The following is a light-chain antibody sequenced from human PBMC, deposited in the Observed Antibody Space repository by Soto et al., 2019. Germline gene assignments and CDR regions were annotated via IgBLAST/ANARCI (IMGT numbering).Light chain of an antibody. Sequence: QSVLTQPASVSGSPGQSITISCTGTSSDVGGYNLVSWYQQHPGKAPKLMIYEGSQRPSGVSNRFSGSKSGNTASLTISGLQAEDEADYYCYSYAGRNLYVSGTGTKVTVL. CDR2: EGS. V-gene: IGLV2-23*01. J-gene: IGLJ1*01. CDR1: SSDVGGYNL. CDR3: YSYAGRNLYV.